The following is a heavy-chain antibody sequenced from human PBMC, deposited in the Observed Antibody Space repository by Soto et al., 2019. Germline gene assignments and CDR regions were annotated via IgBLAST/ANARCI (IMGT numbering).Heavy chain of an antibody. CDR3: ARLTTGIDDALDI. CDR2: IYPGDSDA. CDR1: GYSYTSYW. V-gene: IGHV5-51*01. J-gene: IGHJ3*02. D-gene: IGHD1-1*01. Sequence: PGEALKICCKGSGYSYTSYWIAWFRQMPGKGLEWMGVIYPGDSDARYSPSFQGQVTVSADKSINTAYVQWSSLKASDTAMYYCARLTTGIDDALDIWGQGTMVTVSS.